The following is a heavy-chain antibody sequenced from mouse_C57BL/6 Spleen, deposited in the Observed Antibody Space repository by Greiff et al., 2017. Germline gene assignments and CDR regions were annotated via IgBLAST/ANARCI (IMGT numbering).Heavy chain of an antibody. J-gene: IGHJ2*01. CDR2: INPNTGGT. V-gene: IGHV1-42*01. Sequence: VQLKESGPELVKPGASVKISCKASGYSFTGYYMNWVKQSPEKSLEWIGEINPNTGGTTYNQKFKAKATLTVDKSSSTAYMQLKSLTSEDSAVYYCARLMVRRYYFDYWGQGATLTVSS. CDR1: GYSFTGYY. D-gene: IGHD2-3*01. CDR3: ARLMVRRYYFDY.